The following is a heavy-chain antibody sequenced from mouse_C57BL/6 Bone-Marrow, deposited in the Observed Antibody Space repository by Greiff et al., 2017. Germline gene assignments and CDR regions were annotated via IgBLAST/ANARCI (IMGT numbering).Heavy chain of an antibody. CDR2: IYPRSGNT. CDR1: GYTFTSYG. D-gene: IGHD6-1*01. J-gene: IGHJ2*01. V-gene: IGHV1-81*01. Sequence: QVQLKESGAELARPGASVKLSCKASGYTFTSYGISWVKQRTGQGLEWIGEIYPRSGNTYYNEKFKGKATLTADKSSSTAYMALRSLTSEDSAVYFCARYPSGAPRFDYWGQGTTLTVSS. CDR3: ARYPSGAPRFDY.